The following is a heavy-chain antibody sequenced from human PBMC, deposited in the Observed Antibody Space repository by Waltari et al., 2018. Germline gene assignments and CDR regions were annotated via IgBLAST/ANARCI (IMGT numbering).Heavy chain of an antibody. CDR2: IRRQPYNYAT. Sequence: EVQVMESGGGLVQPGGSLKVACATAGFTLHGPTIHRVRQTSGKGLEWVGRIRRQPYNYATAYSASVKGRFTISRDDSKNTAYLQMNNLMTEDTAVYYCSGGEVTGTDFWGQGTLVTVSS. V-gene: IGHV3-73*01. CDR3: SGGEVTGTDF. J-gene: IGHJ4*02. CDR1: GFTLHGPT. D-gene: IGHD6-19*01.